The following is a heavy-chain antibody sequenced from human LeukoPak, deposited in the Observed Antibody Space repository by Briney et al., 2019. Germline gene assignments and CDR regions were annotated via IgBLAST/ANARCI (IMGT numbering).Heavy chain of an antibody. V-gene: IGHV3-74*01. Sequence: GGSLRLSCAASGFTFSSYWMHWVRQAPGKGLVWVSRINSDGSSTSYADSVKGRFTISGDNAKNTLYLQMNSLRAEDTAVYYCAREFLYCGGDCYYDYWGQGTLVTVSS. D-gene: IGHD2-21*02. CDR3: AREFLYCGGDCYYDY. CDR2: INSDGSST. CDR1: GFTFSSYW. J-gene: IGHJ4*02.